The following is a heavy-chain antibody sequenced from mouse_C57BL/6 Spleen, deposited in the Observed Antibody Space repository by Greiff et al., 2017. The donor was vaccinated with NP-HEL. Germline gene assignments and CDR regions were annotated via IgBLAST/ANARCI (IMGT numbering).Heavy chain of an antibody. CDR1: GYTFTSYW. D-gene: IGHD1-1*01. V-gene: IGHV1-53*01. Sequence: VQLQQPGTELVKPGASVKLSCKASGYTFTSYWLHWVKQRPGQGLEWIGNINPSNGGTNYNEKFKSKATLTVDKSSSTAYMQLSSLTSEDSAVYVGARDYGSSKAWFEYWGQGTMVTVSA. CDR2: INPSNGGT. J-gene: IGHJ3*01. CDR3: ARDYGSSKAWFEY.